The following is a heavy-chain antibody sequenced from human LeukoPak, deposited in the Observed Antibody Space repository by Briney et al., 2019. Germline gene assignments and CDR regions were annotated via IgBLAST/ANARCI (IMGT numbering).Heavy chain of an antibody. D-gene: IGHD3-10*01. J-gene: IGHJ6*04. CDR1: GGTFSRYA. Sequence: SVKVSCKASGGTFSRYAISWVRQAPGQGLEWMGGIIPIFGTANYAQKFQGRVTITADESTSTAYMELGSLRSEDTAVYYCARGGYGSGRELKYYYYYYGMDVWGKGTTVTVSS. CDR3: ARGGYGSGRELKYYYYYYGMDV. V-gene: IGHV1-69*13. CDR2: IIPIFGTA.